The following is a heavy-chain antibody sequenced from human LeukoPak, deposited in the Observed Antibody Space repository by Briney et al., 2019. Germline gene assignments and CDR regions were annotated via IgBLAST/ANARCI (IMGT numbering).Heavy chain of an antibody. J-gene: IGHJ4*02. CDR2: IYNSGST. CDR1: SGSMSGYY. Sequence: SETLSLTCTVSSGSMSGYYWSWIRQPPGKGLEWIGYIYNSGSTYYNPSLKSRVTISVDTSKNQFSLKLSSVTAADTAVYYCEVTARQVVRWGQGTLVTVSS. V-gene: IGHV4-59*12. D-gene: IGHD2-15*01. CDR3: EVTARQVVR.